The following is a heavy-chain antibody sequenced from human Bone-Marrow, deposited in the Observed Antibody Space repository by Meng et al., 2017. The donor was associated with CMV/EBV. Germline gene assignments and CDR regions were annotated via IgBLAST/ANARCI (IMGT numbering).Heavy chain of an antibody. CDR2: IIPIFGTA. CDR3: ARVRYYYDSSGYYLSSRLYGMDV. D-gene: IGHD3-22*01. CDR1: GGTFSSYA. J-gene: IGHJ6*02. Sequence: SVKVSCKASGGTFSSYAISWVRQAPGQGLEWMGGIIPIFGTANYAQKFQGRVTITTDESTSTAYMELSSLRSEDTAVYYCARVRYYYDSSGYYLSSRLYGMDVCGQGTTVTVSS. V-gene: IGHV1-69*05.